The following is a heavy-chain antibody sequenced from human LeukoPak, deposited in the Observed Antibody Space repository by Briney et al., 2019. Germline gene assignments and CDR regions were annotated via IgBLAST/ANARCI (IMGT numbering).Heavy chain of an antibody. J-gene: IGHJ4*02. CDR3: ASPGYSYGGVDY. D-gene: IGHD5-18*01. Sequence: GRSLRLSCAASGFTFSSYAMHWVRQAPGKGLEWVAVISYDGSNKYYADSVKGRFTISRDNSRNTLYLQMNSLRAEDTAVYYCASPGYSYGGVDYWGQGTLVTVSS. CDR1: GFTFSSYA. CDR2: ISYDGSNK. V-gene: IGHV3-30-3*01.